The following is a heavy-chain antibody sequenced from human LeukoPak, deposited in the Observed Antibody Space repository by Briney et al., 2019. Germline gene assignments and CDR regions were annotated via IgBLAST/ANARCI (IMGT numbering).Heavy chain of an antibody. V-gene: IGHV1-69*04. J-gene: IGHJ4*02. CDR2: IIPILGIA. CDR1: GGTFSSYA. CDR3: ARVDSSGWYYFDY. Sequence: SVKVSCKASGGTFSSYAISWVRQAPGQGLEWMGRIIPILGIANYAQKFQGRVTITADKSTSTAYMELSSLRSEDTAVYYCARVDSSGWYYFDYWGQGTLVTVSS. D-gene: IGHD6-19*01.